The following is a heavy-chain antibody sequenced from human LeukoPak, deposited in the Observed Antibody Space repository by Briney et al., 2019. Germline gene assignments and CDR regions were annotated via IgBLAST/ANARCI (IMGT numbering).Heavy chain of an antibody. CDR2: INHSGST. V-gene: IGHV4-34*01. CDR3: ARGRWYCSGGNCYSGPTPGNPLFDY. Sequence: SETLSLTCAVYGGSFSGYHWSWIRQPPGKGLEWIGEINHSGSTNYNPSLKSRVTISVDTSKNQFSLKLSSVTAADTAVYYCARGRWYCSGGNCYSGPTPGNPLFDYWGQGTLVTVSS. CDR1: GGSFSGYH. D-gene: IGHD2-15*01. J-gene: IGHJ4*02.